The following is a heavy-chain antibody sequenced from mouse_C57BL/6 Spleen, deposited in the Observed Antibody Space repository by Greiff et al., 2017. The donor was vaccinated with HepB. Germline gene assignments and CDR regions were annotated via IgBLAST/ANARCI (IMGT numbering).Heavy chain of an antibody. Sequence: QVQLQQPGTELVKPGASVKLSCKASGYTFTSYWMHWVKQRPGQGLEWIGNINPSNGGTNYNEKFKSKATLTVDKSSSTAYMQLRSLTSEDSAVYYCARYDCYSKRDYFDYWGQGTTLTVSS. J-gene: IGHJ2*01. V-gene: IGHV1-53*01. CDR1: GYTFTSYW. CDR2: INPSNGGT. D-gene: IGHD2-5*01. CDR3: ARYDCYSKRDYFDY.